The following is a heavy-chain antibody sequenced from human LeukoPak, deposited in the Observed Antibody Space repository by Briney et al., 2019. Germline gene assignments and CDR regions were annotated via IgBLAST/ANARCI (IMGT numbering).Heavy chain of an antibody. CDR3: ARRSRRDQLWHGMDV. D-gene: IGHD5-18*01. CDR2: IYNSAST. Sequence: SETLSLTCTVSGGSLSSSIYHWGWVRQPPGKGLEWIGSIYNSASTYYNPSLKSRATISVDTSKNQFSLKLNSVTAADTAVYYCARRSRRDQLWHGMDVWGQGTTVTVSS. V-gene: IGHV4-39*01. CDR1: GGSLSSSIYH. J-gene: IGHJ6*02.